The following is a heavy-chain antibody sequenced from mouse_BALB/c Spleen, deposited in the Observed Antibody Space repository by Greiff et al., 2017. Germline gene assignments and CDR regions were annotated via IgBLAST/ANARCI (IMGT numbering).Heavy chain of an antibody. J-gene: IGHJ4*01. CDR1: GYSFTSYW. CDR2: IDPSDSET. CDR3: AKIYGYDAVYAMDY. Sequence: VQLVESGPQLVRPGASVKISCKASGYSFTSYWMHWVKQRPGQGLEWIGMIDPSDSETRLNQKFKDKATLTVDKSSSTAYMQLSSPTSEDSAVYYCAKIYGYDAVYAMDYWGQGTSVTVSS. D-gene: IGHD2-2*01. V-gene: IGHV1S126*01.